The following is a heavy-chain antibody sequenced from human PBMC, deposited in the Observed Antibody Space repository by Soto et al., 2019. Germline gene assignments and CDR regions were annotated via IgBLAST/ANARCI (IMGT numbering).Heavy chain of an antibody. D-gene: IGHD3-22*01. CDR1: RYTFTGYD. V-gene: IGHV1-2*02. CDR3: ARAYANYDSSGYY. J-gene: IGHJ4*02. Sequence: GSVKVGCKTSRYTFTGYDIHCVRQAPGQGLEWVGWINPNTGVRQNAQRFQGRVTITRDTSINTAYMELSSLRSDDTAVYYCARAYANYDSSGYYWAQRDLVPVSS. CDR2: INPNTGVR.